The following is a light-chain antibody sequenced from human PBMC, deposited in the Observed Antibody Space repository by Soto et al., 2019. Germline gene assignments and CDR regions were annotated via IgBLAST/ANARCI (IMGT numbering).Light chain of an antibody. J-gene: IGKJ1*01. Sequence: EIVMTQSPATLSVSPGGRATLSCRASQSISDTLAWYQQKPGQAPRLLIHGASTRATGFPARFSGSGSGTEFTLTISSLQSEDFAVYYCQQYNNWPPWTFGQGTKVDIK. CDR2: GAS. V-gene: IGKV3-15*01. CDR3: QQYNNWPPWT. CDR1: QSISDT.